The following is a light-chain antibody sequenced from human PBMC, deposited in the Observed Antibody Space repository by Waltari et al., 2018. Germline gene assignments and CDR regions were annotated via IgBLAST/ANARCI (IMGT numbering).Light chain of an antibody. CDR1: QSIDNF. J-gene: IGKJ4*01. V-gene: IGKV3-11*01. CDR3: QQRSGWPPT. Sequence: EIVLTQSPATLSLSPGERATLYCRASQSIDNFLAWYQQQPGQAPRLLIYDSSSRPTDIPAIFSGSGSGTDFTLTISGLEPEDFAVYYCQQRSGWPPTFGGGTKVDI. CDR2: DSS.